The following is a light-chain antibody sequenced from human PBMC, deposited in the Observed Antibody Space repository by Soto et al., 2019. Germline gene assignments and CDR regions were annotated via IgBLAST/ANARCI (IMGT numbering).Light chain of an antibody. V-gene: IGLV1-40*01. CDR1: SSNIGAGYE. CDR2: ENN. J-gene: IGLJ1*01. CDR3: QSYDSSLSGYV. Sequence: QLVLTQPPSVSEAPGQRVTISCTGSSSNIGAGYEAHWYQQVPGTAPKLLIYENNNRPSGVPDRFSGSKSGTSASLAITGLQGGDEAEYYCQSYDSSLSGYVFGTGTKLTVL.